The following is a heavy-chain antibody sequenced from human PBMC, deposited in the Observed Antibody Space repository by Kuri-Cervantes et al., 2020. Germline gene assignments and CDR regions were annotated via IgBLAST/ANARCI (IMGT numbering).Heavy chain of an antibody. CDR2: INHSGST. CDR1: GGSFSGYY. D-gene: IGHD2-15*01. Sequence: SQTLSLTCAVYGGSFSGYYWSWIRQPPGKGLEWIGEINHSGSTNYNPSLKSRVTISVDTSKNQFSLKLSSVTAADTAVYYCASSKCSGGSCYSGGAFDYWGQGTLVTVSS. J-gene: IGHJ4*02. V-gene: IGHV4-34*01. CDR3: ASSKCSGGSCYSGGAFDY.